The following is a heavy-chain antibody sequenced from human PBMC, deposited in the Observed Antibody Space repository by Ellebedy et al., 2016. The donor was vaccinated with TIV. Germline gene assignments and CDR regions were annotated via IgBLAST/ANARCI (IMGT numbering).Heavy chain of an antibody. V-gene: IGHV1-2*02. CDR2: INPSSGAT. CDR1: GYTFTDYY. J-gene: IGHJ6*02. Sequence: AASVKVSCKASGYTFTDYYVHWVRQAPGQGLEWMGWINPSSGATNYAQKFQGRVSVARDTSITTAYMELSRLTSDDTAMYYCARVKQILAQGQTYGLDVWGRGTTVTVSS. CDR3: ARVKQILAQGQTYGLDV. D-gene: IGHD3-3*02.